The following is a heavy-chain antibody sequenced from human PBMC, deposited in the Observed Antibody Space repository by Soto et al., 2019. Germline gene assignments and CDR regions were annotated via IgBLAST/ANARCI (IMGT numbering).Heavy chain of an antibody. J-gene: IGHJ5*02. CDR2: INPNSGGT. CDR3: ARAPKNYYDSSGYYPQVRVWFDP. CDR1: GYTFTGYY. V-gene: IGHV1-2*02. Sequence: GASVKVSCKASGYTFTGYYMHWVRQAPGQGLEWMGWINPNSGGTNYAQKFQGRVTMTRDTSISTAYMELSRLRSDDTAVYYCARAPKNYYDSSGYYPQVRVWFDPWGQGTLVTVSS. D-gene: IGHD3-22*01.